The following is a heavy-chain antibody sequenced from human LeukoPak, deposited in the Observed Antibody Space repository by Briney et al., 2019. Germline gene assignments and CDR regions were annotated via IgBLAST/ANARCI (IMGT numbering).Heavy chain of an antibody. Sequence: ASVKVSCKASGYTFTSYYMHWVRQAPGQGLEWMGIINPSGGSTSYAQKFQGRVTMTRDTSTSTVYMELSSLRSEDTAVHYCAREDVPYYFDYWGQGTLVTVSS. J-gene: IGHJ4*02. CDR1: GYTFTSYY. CDR2: INPSGGST. V-gene: IGHV1-46*01. CDR3: AREDVPYYFDY.